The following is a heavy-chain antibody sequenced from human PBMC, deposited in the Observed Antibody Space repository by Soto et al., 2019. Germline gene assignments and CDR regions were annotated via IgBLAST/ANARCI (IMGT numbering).Heavy chain of an antibody. CDR2: IIPIFGTA. CDR1: GGTFSSYA. V-gene: IGHV1-69*01. J-gene: IGHJ6*02. D-gene: IGHD3-9*01. Sequence: QVQLVQSGAEVKKPGSSVKVSCKASGGTFSSYAISWVRQAPGQGLEWMGGIIPIFGTANYAQKFQGRVTITADESTSTAYMELSSLRSEDTAVYYCARDRPGDYDILTGYYNAAHSYYYYGMDVWGQGTTVTVSS. CDR3: ARDRPGDYDILTGYYNAAHSYYYYGMDV.